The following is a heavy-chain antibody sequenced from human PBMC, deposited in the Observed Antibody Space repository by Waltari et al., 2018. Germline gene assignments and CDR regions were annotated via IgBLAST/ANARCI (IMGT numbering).Heavy chain of an antibody. CDR2: INPNSGGT. Sequence: QVQLVQSGAEVKKPGASVKVSCKASGYTFTGYSMHWVRQAHGQGLEWMGWINPNSGGTKYAQKFQGRGTMTRDTAISTAYMELSRLRSDDTAGYYCAVYHPLYGSGSYYDDPYYYYGRDVWGQGTTVTVSS. V-gene: IGHV1-2*02. CDR1: GYTFTGYS. J-gene: IGHJ6*02. CDR3: AVYHPLYGSGSYYDDPYYYYGRDV. D-gene: IGHD3-10*01.